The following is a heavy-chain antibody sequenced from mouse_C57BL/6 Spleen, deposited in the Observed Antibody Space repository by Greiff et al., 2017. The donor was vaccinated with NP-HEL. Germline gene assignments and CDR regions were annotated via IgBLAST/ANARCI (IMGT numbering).Heavy chain of an antibody. D-gene: IGHD3-2*02. J-gene: IGHJ2*01. Sequence: VQLQQPGAELVRPGTSVKLSCKASGYTFTSYWVHWVKQRPGQGLEWIGVIDPSDSYTNYNQKFKGKATLTVDTSSSTAYMQLSSLTSEDSAVYYCAREQLRLFDYWGQSTTLTVSS. V-gene: IGHV1-59*01. CDR1: GYTFTSYW. CDR2: IDPSDSYT. CDR3: AREQLRLFDY.